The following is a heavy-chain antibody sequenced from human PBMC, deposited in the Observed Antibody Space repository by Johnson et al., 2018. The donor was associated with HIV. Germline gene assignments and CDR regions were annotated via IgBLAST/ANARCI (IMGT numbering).Heavy chain of an antibody. D-gene: IGHD1-26*01. CDR2: ISYDGGNK. CDR3: ARDSGSYHDAAFDI. J-gene: IGHJ3*02. Sequence: AAGGVTFSSYAMHWVRQAPGKGLEWVASISYDGGNKYYADSVRGRITISRENAKNTLYLQMNSLRAEDTAVYYCARDSGSYHDAAFDIWGQGTMVTVSS. V-gene: IGHV3-30-3*01. CDR1: GVTFSSYA.